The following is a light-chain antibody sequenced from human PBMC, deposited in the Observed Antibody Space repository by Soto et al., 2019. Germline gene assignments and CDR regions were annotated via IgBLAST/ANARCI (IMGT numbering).Light chain of an antibody. J-gene: IGKJ1*01. CDR1: QSVNNN. CDR3: QQYNNWPRT. Sequence: EIVMTQSPATLSASPGERVTLSCRASQSVNNNLAWYQQEPGQAPRLHMYSAATRATGIPARFSGSGSGPEFTLTISSLQSEDFAVYYCQQYNNWPRTFGQGTKVEIK. V-gene: IGKV3-15*01. CDR2: SAA.